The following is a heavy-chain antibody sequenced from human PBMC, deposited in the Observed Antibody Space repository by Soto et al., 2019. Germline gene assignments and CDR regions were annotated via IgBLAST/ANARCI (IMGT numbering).Heavy chain of an antibody. CDR3: AADDCSGGSCSFSYYGMDV. D-gene: IGHD2-15*01. CDR2: IVVGSGST. J-gene: IGHJ6*02. CDR1: GYTFTSYA. Sequence: SVKVSCKASGYTFTSYAMHWVRQAPGQRLEWIGWIVVGSGSTNYAHKFQERVTITRDMSTSTAYMELSSLRSEDTAVYYCAADDCSGGSCSFSYYGMDVWGQGTTVTVSS. V-gene: IGHV1-58*02.